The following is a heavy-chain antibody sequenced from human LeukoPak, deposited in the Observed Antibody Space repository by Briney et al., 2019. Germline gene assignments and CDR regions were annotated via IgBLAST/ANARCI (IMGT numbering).Heavy chain of an antibody. D-gene: IGHD4-17*01. Sequence: GGSLRLSCAASGFTFSDYTMNWVRQAPGKGLEWVSSISSGGTYKYYADSVKGRFTISRDNAQNSLYLQMNSLRAEDSSVYYCARPTTVTTISADAFDIWGQGTMVTVPS. CDR1: GFTFSDYT. V-gene: IGHV3-21*01. CDR2: ISSGGTYK. CDR3: ARPTTVTTISADAFDI. J-gene: IGHJ3*02.